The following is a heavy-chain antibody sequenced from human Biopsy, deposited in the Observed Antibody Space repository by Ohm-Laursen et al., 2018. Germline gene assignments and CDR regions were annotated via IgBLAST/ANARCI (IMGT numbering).Heavy chain of an antibody. D-gene: IGHD3-10*01. Sequence: GTLSLTCTVSGGSISGYHWSWIRKSPGKGLEWLAYISYTGGITSNPSLNGRATMSLEPPKNQFSLRLIYVTPADTAVYFCTRKPNSLYYLDPGGQGTLVTVSS. CDR1: GGSISGYH. V-gene: IGHV4-59*12. CDR3: TRKPNSLYYLDP. CDR2: ISYTGGI. J-gene: IGHJ5*02.